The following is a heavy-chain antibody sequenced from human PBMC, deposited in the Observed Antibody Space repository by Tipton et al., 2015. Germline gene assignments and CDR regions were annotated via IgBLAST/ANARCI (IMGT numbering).Heavy chain of an antibody. J-gene: IGHJ4*02. CDR1: GYTFIRNG. CDR3: ARDPTGIAAEFDN. V-gene: IGHV1-18*01. Sequence: QVQLVQSGAEVKKPGASVKVSCKASGYTFIRNGISWVRQAPGQGLEWMGWINGYNGNTNYAQKLQGRVTMTTDTYTSTAYMELRSLRSDDTAVYYCARDPTGIAAEFDNWGQGTLVTVSS. D-gene: IGHD6-13*01. CDR2: INGYNGNT.